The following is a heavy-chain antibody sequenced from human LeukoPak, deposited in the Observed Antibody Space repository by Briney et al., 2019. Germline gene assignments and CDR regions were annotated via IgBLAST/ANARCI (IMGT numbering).Heavy chain of an antibody. Sequence: SVKISCKACGGTFSSYAISWVRQAPGQGLEWMGGIIPIFGTANYAQKFQGRVTITADESTSTAYMELSSLRSEDTAVYYCARWVVGAPRFDPWGQRTLVTVSS. V-gene: IGHV1-69*13. CDR2: IIPIFGTA. J-gene: IGHJ5*02. CDR3: ARWVVGAPRFDP. CDR1: GGTFSSYA. D-gene: IGHD1-26*01.